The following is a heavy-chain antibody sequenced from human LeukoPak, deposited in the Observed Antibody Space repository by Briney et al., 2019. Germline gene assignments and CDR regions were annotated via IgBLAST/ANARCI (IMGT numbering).Heavy chain of an antibody. Sequence: GGSLRLSCAASGFTFSSYSMNWVRQAPGKGLEWVSSISSSSSYIYYADSVKGRFTISRDNAKNSLYLQMNSLRAEDTAVYYCASDEVRGVYYGMDVWGQGTTVTVSS. J-gene: IGHJ6*02. CDR2: ISSSSSYI. CDR3: ASDEVRGVYYGMDV. V-gene: IGHV3-21*01. CDR1: GFTFSSYS. D-gene: IGHD3-10*01.